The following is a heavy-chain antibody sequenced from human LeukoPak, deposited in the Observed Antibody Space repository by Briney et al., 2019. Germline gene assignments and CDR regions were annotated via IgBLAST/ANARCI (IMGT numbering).Heavy chain of an antibody. CDR3: AREEWWFDS. CDR2: IKPDGSEN. V-gene: IGHV3-7*01. J-gene: IGHJ5*01. Sequence: GGSLRLSCVASGFTVRDKYMSWVRQAPGKGLEWVANIKPDGSENYYVDSMKGRFTISRDNAKSTLYLQMNSLRGEDTAVYYCAREEWWFDSWGQGTLVTVSS. D-gene: IGHD3-3*01. CDR1: GFTVRDKY.